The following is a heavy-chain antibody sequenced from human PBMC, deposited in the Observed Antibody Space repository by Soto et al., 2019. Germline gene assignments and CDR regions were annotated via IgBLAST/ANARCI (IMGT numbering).Heavy chain of an antibody. CDR3: ASFGARFGEWFDP. Sequence: GGSLRLSCAASGFTFSSYSMNWVRQAPGKGLEWVSSISSSSSYIYYADSVKGRFTISRDNAKNSLYLQMNSLRAEDTAVYYCASFGARFGEWFDPWGQGTLATVSS. J-gene: IGHJ5*02. D-gene: IGHD3-10*01. V-gene: IGHV3-21*01. CDR1: GFTFSSYS. CDR2: ISSSSSYI.